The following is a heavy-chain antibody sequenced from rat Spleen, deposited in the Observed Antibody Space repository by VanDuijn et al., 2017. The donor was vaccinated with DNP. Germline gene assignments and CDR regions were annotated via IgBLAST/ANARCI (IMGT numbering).Heavy chain of an antibody. J-gene: IGHJ2*01. D-gene: IGHD1-11*01. CDR1: GFIFSNYW. CDR3: ARHEATEGIDFDY. CDR2: ISYDGSST. Sequence: EVQLVESGGGPVQPGRSLKLSCVVSGFIFSNYWMTWIRQAPTKGLEWVATISYDGSSTWYRDSVKGRFTISRDNAKSTLYLQMDSLRSEDTATYYCARHEATEGIDFDYWGQGVMVTVSS. V-gene: IGHV5-29*01.